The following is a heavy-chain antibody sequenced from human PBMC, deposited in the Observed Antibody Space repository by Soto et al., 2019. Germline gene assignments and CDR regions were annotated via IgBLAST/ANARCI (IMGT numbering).Heavy chain of an antibody. CDR3: ARVLRGYRNAIALNWFDP. CDR1: GGSISSGGYY. V-gene: IGHV4-31*03. D-gene: IGHD5-18*01. Sequence: PSETLSLTCTVSGGSISSGGYYWSWIRQHPGKGLEWIGYIYYSGSTYYNPPLKSRVTISVDTSKNQFSLKLSSVTAADTAVYYCARVLRGYRNAIALNWFDPWGQGTLVTVSS. J-gene: IGHJ5*02. CDR2: IYYSGST.